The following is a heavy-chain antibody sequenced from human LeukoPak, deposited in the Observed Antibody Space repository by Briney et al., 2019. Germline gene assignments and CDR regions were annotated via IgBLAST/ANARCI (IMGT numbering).Heavy chain of an antibody. CDR2: ISGSGGST. V-gene: IGHV3-23*01. D-gene: IGHD3-16*02. CDR1: GFTFSDYY. J-gene: IGHJ4*02. CDR3: AKGFGGVIVIPYYFDY. Sequence: GGSLRLSCAASGFTFSDYYMSWVRQAPGKGLEWVSAISGSGGSTYYADSVKGRFTISRDNSKNTLYLQMNSLRAEDTAVYYCAKGFGGVIVIPYYFDYWGQGTLVTVSS.